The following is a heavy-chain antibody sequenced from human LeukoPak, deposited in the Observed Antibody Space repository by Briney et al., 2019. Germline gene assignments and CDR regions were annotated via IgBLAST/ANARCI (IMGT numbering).Heavy chain of an antibody. J-gene: IGHJ6*02. CDR2: VRGSDGNT. CDR3: AKALVGATKDYYYGMDV. Sequence: PGGSLRLSCAASGFTFSNYAMNWVRQAPGKGLEWISAVRGSDGNTYYADFVKGRFTISRDNSKNTLYLQMNSLRAEDTAVYYCAKALVGATKDYYYGMDVWGQGTTVTVSS. D-gene: IGHD1-26*01. V-gene: IGHV3-23*01. CDR1: GFTFSNYA.